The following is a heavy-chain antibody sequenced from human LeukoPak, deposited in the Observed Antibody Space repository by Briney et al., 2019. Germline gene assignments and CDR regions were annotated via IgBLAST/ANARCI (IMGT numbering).Heavy chain of an antibody. D-gene: IGHD3-10*01. V-gene: IGHV3-15*01. CDR1: GFTFSSYA. Sequence: GTSLRLSCAASGFTFSSYAMHWVRQAPGKGLEWVGRIKSKTDGGTTDYAAPVKGRFTISRDDSKNTLYLQMNSLKTEDTAVYYCTTSPITMVRGVTDYWGQGTLVTVSS. J-gene: IGHJ4*02. CDR3: TTSPITMVRGVTDY. CDR2: IKSKTDGGTT.